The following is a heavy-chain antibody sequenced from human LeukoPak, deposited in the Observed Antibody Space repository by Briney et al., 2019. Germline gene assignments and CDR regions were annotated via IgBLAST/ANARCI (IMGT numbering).Heavy chain of an antibody. CDR3: ARRVTGGEWYFDL. D-gene: IGHD7-27*01. CDR2: MYYTGST. Sequence: PWETLTLTCTVSGGSIFNSDYWAWIRQPPGKGLEWIGTMYYTGSTYYNPSLKSRVTTSVDTSKNQFSLKLASVTAADTAVYYCARRVTGGEWYFDLWGRGTLLPLFS. CDR1: GGSIFNSDY. V-gene: IGHV4-39*01. J-gene: IGHJ2*01.